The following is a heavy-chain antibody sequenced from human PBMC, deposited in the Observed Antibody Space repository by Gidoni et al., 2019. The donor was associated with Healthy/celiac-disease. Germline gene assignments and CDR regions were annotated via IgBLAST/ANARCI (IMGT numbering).Heavy chain of an antibody. V-gene: IGHV3-7*01. Sequence: EVQLVESGGGLVQPGGSLRLSCAASGFPVYSYWMSWVRQAPGKGLEWVANIKQGGNEKYYVDSVKGRFTISRDNAKNSLYLQMDSLRAEDTAVYYCARVSKDGVVPVALNHWGQGTPVTVSS. D-gene: IGHD2-2*01. CDR3: ARVSKDGVVPVALNH. J-gene: IGHJ5*02. CDR2: IKQGGNEK. CDR1: GFPVYSYW.